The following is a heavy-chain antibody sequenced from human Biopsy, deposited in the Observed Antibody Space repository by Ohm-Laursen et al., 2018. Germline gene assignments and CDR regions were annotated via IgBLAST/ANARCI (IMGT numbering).Heavy chain of an antibody. J-gene: IGHJ4*02. CDR2: IILMFGTA. D-gene: IGHD1-26*01. CDR1: GAPFLNNP. Sequence: VSSVKVSCKASGAPFLNNPISWVRQPPGQGLAWLGGIILMFGTANYAQMFQGRVTISADESTSTSYMELSSLTTEDTAIYYCARGPHSGSHSCFDYWGRGTLVTVSS. V-gene: IGHV1-69*01. CDR3: ARGPHSGSHSCFDY.